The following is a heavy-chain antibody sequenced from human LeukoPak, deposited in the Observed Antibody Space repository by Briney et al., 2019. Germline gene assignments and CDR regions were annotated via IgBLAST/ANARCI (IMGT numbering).Heavy chain of an antibody. CDR1: GGSSSSGSYY. V-gene: IGHV4-61*02. Sequence: PSQTLSLTGTVSGGSSSSGSYYWSWIRQPAGKGLEWIGRIYTSGSTNYNPSLKSRVTISVDRSKNQFSLKLSSVTAADTAVYYCASASIYYGDYYYGMDVWGQGTTVTVSS. CDR3: ASASIYYGDYYYGMDV. D-gene: IGHD4-17*01. CDR2: IYTSGST. J-gene: IGHJ6*02.